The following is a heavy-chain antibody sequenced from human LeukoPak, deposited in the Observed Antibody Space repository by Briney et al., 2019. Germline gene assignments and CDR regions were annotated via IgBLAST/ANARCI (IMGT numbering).Heavy chain of an antibody. V-gene: IGHV1-46*01. CDR2: INPSGGST. CDR3: AKLFDYYDSSGYYGTHDAFDI. CDR1: GYTFTSYY. Sequence: ASVKVSCKASGYTFTSYYMHWVRQAPGQGLEWMGIINPSGGSTSYAQKFQGRVTMTRDTSTSTVYMELSSLRSEDTAVYYCAKLFDYYDSSGYYGTHDAFDIWGQGTMVTVSS. J-gene: IGHJ3*02. D-gene: IGHD3-22*01.